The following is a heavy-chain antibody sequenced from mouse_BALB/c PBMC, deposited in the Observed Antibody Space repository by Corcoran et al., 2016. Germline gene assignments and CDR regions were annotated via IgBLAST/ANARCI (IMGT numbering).Heavy chain of an antibody. CDR3: ARLSYYGKMDY. CDR2: INPDSSTI. Sequence: EVKLLESGGGLVQPGGSLKLSCAASGFDFSGYWMSWVRQAPGKGLEWIGEINPDSSTINYTPSLKDKFIISRDNAKNTLDQQMSKVRSEDTALYYCARLSYYGKMDYWGQGTSVTVSS. J-gene: IGHJ4*01. CDR1: GFDFSGYW. D-gene: IGHD2-10*01. V-gene: IGHV4-1*02.